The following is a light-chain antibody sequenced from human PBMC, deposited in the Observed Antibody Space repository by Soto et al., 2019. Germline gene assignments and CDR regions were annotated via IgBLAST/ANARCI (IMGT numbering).Light chain of an antibody. Sequence: EIVLTQSPATLSLSPGERATLSCRASQSFSSYLAWYQQKPGQAPRLLIYDASKRATGIPARFSGRGSGTDFTLTISSLEPEDFAVYYCQQRSNWPPVITFGPGTQLEIK. J-gene: IGKJ5*01. CDR3: QQRSNWPPVIT. V-gene: IGKV3-11*01. CDR2: DAS. CDR1: QSFSSY.